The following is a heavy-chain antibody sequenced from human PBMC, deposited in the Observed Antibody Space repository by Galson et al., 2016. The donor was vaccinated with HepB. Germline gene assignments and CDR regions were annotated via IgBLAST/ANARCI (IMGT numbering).Heavy chain of an antibody. Sequence: SVKVSCKASGYTFTSYYMHWVRQAPGQGLEWMGIINPSGGSTSYAQKFQGRVTMTRDTPTSTVYMELSSLRSEDTAVYYCARAVYGGNSEYYFDYWGQGTLVTVSS. CDR3: ARAVYGGNSEYYFDY. CDR2: INPSGGST. D-gene: IGHD4-23*01. CDR1: GYTFTSYY. J-gene: IGHJ4*02. V-gene: IGHV1-46*01.